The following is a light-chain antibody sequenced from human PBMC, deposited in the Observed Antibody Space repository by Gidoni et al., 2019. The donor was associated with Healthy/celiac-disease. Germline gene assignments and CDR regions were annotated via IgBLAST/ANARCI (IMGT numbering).Light chain of an antibody. J-gene: IGKJ4*01. Sequence: AIRMTQSPSSFSASTGDSVTITCRASQCISSYLAWYQQKPGKAPKLLIYAASTLQSGVPSRFSGSGSGTDFTLTISCLQSEDFETYYCQQYYSYPTFGGGTKVEIK. V-gene: IGKV1-8*01. CDR2: AAS. CDR3: QQYYSYPT. CDR1: QCISSY.